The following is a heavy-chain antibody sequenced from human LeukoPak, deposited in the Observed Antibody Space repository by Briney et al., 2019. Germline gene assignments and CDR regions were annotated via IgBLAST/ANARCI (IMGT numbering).Heavy chain of an antibody. D-gene: IGHD5-12*01. CDR2: ISSSSTI. Sequence: GGSLRLSCAASGFTFSSYSMNWVRQAPGKGLEWVSYISSSSTIYYADSVKGRFTISRDNAKNSLYLQMNSLRAEDTAVYYCAREWLRLHYFDYWGQGTLVTVSS. CDR3: AREWLRLHYFDY. J-gene: IGHJ4*02. CDR1: GFTFSSYS. V-gene: IGHV3-48*04.